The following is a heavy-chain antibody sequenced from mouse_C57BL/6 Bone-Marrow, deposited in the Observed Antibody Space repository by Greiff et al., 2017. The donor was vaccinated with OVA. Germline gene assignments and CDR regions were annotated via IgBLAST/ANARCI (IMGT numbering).Heavy chain of an antibody. D-gene: IGHD2-2*01. J-gene: IGHJ2*01. CDR1: GYTFTDYN. CDR2: INPNNGGT. CDR3: ARGGYYGNDEDFDYFDY. V-gene: IGHV1-22*01. Sequence: EVMLVESGPELVKPGASVKMSCKASGYTFTDYNMHWVKQSHGKSLEWIGYINPNNGGTSYNQKFKGKATLTVNKSSSTAYMELRSLTSEDSAVYYCARGGYYGNDEDFDYFDYWGQGTTLTVSS.